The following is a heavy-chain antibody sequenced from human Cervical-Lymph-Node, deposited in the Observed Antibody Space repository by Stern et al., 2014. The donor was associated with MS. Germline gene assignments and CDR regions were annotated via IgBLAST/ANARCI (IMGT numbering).Heavy chain of an antibody. CDR3: ARDTSSPERSDW. CDR1: GVTDSRDY. J-gene: IGHJ4*02. D-gene: IGHD1-1*01. CDR2: ITNVGST. V-gene: IGHV3-53*01. Sequence: EVQLGEYVGGVIQPGGSLRVSCTDSGVTDSRDYMTWVRQAPGQGLERVLLITNVGSTCYTDSVKGRFTISRDDSKNTVYLHMTSLRAEDTAMYYCARDTSSPERSDWWGQGTLVTVSS.